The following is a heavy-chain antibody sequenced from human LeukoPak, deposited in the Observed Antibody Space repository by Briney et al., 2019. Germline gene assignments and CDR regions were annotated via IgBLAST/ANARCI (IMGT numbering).Heavy chain of an antibody. V-gene: IGHV4-39*01. D-gene: IGHD3-22*01. CDR3: ARQDYYDSSGYYDLPLFDY. Sequence: SETLSLTCTVSGGSISSSSYYWGWIRQPPGKGLEWIGSICYSGSTHYNPSLKSRVTISVDTSKNQFSLKLSSVTAADTAVYYCARQDYYDSSGYYDLPLFDYWGQGTLVTVSS. CDR2: ICYSGST. CDR1: GGSISSSSYY. J-gene: IGHJ4*02.